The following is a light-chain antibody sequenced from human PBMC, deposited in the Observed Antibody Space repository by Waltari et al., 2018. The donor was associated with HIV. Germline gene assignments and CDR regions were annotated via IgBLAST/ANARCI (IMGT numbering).Light chain of an antibody. J-gene: IGLJ3*02. V-gene: IGLV1-40*01. CDR1: SSNIGPPSD. Sequence: QSVLTQPPSVSGAPGQRVTIPCTGSSSNIGPPSDVHWYQQFPGPAPQPLIYGNSNRPSGVPGRCSGSRAGTSSALASSGLQAEDEAHYYCQSCDSSLGGWVFGGGTKLTVL. CDR3: QSCDSSLGGWV. CDR2: GNS.